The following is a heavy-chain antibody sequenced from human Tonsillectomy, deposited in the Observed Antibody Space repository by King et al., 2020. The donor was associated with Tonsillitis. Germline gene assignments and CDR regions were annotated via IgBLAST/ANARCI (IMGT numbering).Heavy chain of an antibody. J-gene: IGHJ5*02. V-gene: IGHV1-46*01. D-gene: IGHD5-18*01. CDR2: INPRSGGT. CDR3: ARVGSGDTAMVEGNNWFDP. CDR1: GYTFTGYY. Sequence: VQLVESGAEVKKPGASVKVSCQASGYTFTGYYMQWVRQAPGRGLEWMGIINPRSGGTSYAQNFQGRVTMTRDTSTSTVYMELRSLKSDDTAVYYCARVGSGDTAMVEGNNWFDPWGQGTLVTISS.